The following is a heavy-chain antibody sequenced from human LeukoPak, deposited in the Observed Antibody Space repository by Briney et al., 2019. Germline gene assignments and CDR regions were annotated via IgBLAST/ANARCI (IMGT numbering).Heavy chain of an antibody. CDR2: IWYDGSNK. CDR1: GFTFSSYG. J-gene: IGHJ6*02. Sequence: PGGSLRLSCAASGFTFSSYGMHWVRQAPGKGLEWVAVIWYDGSNKYYADSVKGRFTISRDNSKNTLYLQMNSLRAEDTAVYYCAKSTDIVVVPAAISNYYYYGMDVWGQGTTVTVSS. V-gene: IGHV3-33*06. CDR3: AKSTDIVVVPAAISNYYYYGMDV. D-gene: IGHD2-2*01.